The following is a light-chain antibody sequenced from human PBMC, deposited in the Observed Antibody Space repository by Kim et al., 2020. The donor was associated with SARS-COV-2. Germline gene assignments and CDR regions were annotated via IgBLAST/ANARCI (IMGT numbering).Light chain of an antibody. V-gene: IGKV1-27*01. CDR1: QGISNS. Sequence: DIQMTQSPSSLSASVGDRVTITCRASQGISNSVAWYQQKPGQVPKLLIYAASTLHSGVPSRFSGSGSGTDFTLTISSLQPEDVATYYCQKHHSAPFTFGPGTKVDIK. CDR2: AAS. J-gene: IGKJ3*01. CDR3: QKHHSAPFT.